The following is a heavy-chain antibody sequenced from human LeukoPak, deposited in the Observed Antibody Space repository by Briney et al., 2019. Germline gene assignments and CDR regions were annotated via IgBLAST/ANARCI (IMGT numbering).Heavy chain of an antibody. CDR3: ARWGGVMYYYFDY. CDR1: GYTFTGYY. V-gene: IGHV1-2*06. Sequence: ASVKVSCKASGYTFTGYYMHWVRQAPGQGLEWMGRNNPNSGGTNYAQKFQGRVTMTRDTSISTAYMELSRLRSDDTAVYYCARWGGVMYYYFDYWGQGTLVTVSS. CDR2: NNPNSGGT. J-gene: IGHJ4*02. D-gene: IGHD3-16*01.